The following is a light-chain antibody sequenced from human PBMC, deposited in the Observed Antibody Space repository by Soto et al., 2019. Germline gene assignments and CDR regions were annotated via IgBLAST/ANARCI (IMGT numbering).Light chain of an antibody. CDR3: QQYAISPWA. Sequence: EIVLTQSPGTLSLSPGERATLSCRASQTVTSSYLAWYRQKPGQAPRLLIYGASSRATGITDRFSGSGSGTDFTLTISRLEPEDFAVYYCQQYAISPWAFGQGTKVEIK. J-gene: IGKJ1*01. V-gene: IGKV3-20*01. CDR2: GAS. CDR1: QTVTSSY.